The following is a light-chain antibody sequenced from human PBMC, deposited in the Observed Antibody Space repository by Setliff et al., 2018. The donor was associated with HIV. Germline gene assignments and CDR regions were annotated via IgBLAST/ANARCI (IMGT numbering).Light chain of an antibody. CDR2: QAT. V-gene: IGLV2-23*01. CDR3: CSNTGSNTFV. Sequence: QSAMTQPASVSGSPGQSITISCTGTSNDVGRYDLVSWYQQHPARAPKLIIYQATRRPSGVSNRFSGSKSGNVASLTISGLQAEDEADYYCCSNTGSNTFVFGTVTKV. CDR1: SNDVGRYDL. J-gene: IGLJ1*01.